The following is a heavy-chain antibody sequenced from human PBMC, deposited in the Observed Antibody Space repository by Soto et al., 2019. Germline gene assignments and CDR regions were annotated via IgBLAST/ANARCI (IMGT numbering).Heavy chain of an antibody. CDR2: ISSNGGST. D-gene: IGHD3-10*01. V-gene: IGHV3-64D*06. CDR1: GFTFSSYA. Sequence: PGGSLRLSCSASGFTFSSYAMHWVRQAPGKGLEYVSAISSNGGSTYYADSVKGRFTISRDNSKNTLYHQMSSLRAEDTAVYYCVPGEGKGAFDIWGQGTRVTVS. J-gene: IGHJ3*02. CDR3: VPGEGKGAFDI.